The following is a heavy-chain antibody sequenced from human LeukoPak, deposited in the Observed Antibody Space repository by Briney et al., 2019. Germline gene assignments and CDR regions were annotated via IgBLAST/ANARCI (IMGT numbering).Heavy chain of an antibody. CDR2: ISAYNGNT. Sequence: ASVKVSCKASGYTFTSYGISWVRQAPGQGLEWMGWISAYNGNTNYAQKLQGRATMTTDTSTSTAYMELRSLRSDDTAVYYCARDVTGYYGSGSSNWGQGTLVTVSS. CDR3: ARDVTGYYGSGSSN. D-gene: IGHD3-10*01. CDR1: GYTFTSYG. J-gene: IGHJ4*02. V-gene: IGHV1-18*01.